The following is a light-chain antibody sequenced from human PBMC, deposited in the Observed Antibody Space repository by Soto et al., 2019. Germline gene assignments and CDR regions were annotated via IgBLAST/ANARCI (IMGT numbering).Light chain of an antibody. CDR1: TSDVAGYNS. Sequence: QSALTQPASVSGSPGQSITISCTGSTSDVAGYNSVSWYQQLPGQAPKLIIYEVNYRPSGVPNRFSGSKSGDTASLTISGLQAEDEGDYYCSSYTIRTTAFGGGTKLTVL. CDR2: EVN. V-gene: IGLV2-14*01. CDR3: SSYTIRTTA. J-gene: IGLJ3*02.